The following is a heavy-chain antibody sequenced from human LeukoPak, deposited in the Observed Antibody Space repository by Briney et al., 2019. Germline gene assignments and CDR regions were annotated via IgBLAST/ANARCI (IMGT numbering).Heavy chain of an antibody. CDR3: ARDRPNYAFDY. CDR2: INSDGSNT. Sequence: GGSLRLSCAASGFTFSSYWMHWVRQAPGKGLVWVSCINSDGSNTRYADSVKGRFTISRDNAKNTLFLQMNSLRAEDTAVYYCARDRPNYAFDYWGQGTLVTVSS. D-gene: IGHD3-16*01. V-gene: IGHV3-74*01. CDR1: GFTFSSYW. J-gene: IGHJ4*02.